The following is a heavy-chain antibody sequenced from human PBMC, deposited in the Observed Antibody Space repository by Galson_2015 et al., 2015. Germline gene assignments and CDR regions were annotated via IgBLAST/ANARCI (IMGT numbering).Heavy chain of an antibody. J-gene: IGHJ3*02. CDR1: GFTFSSYG. V-gene: IGHV3-30*18. CDR2: ISYGDGSNK. CDR3: AKDLRQQLVLGAFDI. D-gene: IGHD6-13*01. Sequence: SLRLSCAASGFTFSSYGMHWVRQAPGKGLEWVAVISYGDGSNKYYADSVKGRFTISRDNSKNTLYLQMNSLRAEDTAVYYCAKDLRQQLVLGAFDIWGQGTMVTVSS.